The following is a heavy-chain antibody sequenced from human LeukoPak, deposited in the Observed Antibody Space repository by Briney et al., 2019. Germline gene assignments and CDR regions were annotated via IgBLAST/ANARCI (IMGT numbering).Heavy chain of an antibody. CDR3: ARDEKSIAARHDAFDI. V-gene: IGHV3-7*01. CDR1: GFTFSSYW. Sequence: GSLRLSCAASGFTFSSYWMSWVRQAPGKGLEWVANIKQDGSEKYYVDSVKGRFTISRDNAKNSLYLQMNSLRAEDTAVYYCARDEKSIAARHDAFDIWGQGTMVTVSS. D-gene: IGHD6-6*01. CDR2: IKQDGSEK. J-gene: IGHJ3*02.